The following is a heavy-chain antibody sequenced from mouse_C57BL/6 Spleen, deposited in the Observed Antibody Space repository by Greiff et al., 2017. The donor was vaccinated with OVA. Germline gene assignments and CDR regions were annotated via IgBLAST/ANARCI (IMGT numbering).Heavy chain of an antibody. CDR3: TYYYGSFWFAY. D-gene: IGHD1-1*01. J-gene: IGHJ3*01. V-gene: IGHV6-3*01. CDR2: IRLKSDNYAT. CDR1: GFTFSNYW. Sequence: EVKLMESGGGLVQPGGSMKLSCVASGFTFSNYWMNWVRQSPEKGLEWVAQIRLKSDNYATHYAESVKGRFTISRDDSKSSVYLQMNNLRAEDTGIYYCTYYYGSFWFAYWGQGTLVTVSA.